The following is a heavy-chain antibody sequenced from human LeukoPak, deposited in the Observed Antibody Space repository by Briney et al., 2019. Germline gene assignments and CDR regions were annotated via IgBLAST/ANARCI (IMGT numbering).Heavy chain of an antibody. V-gene: IGHV4-59*08. CDR3: ASRNYDFWSGYSY. D-gene: IGHD3-3*01. CDR2: IYYSGST. CDR1: GGSISSYY. Sequence: SETLSLTCTVSGGSISSYYGSWIRQPPGKGLEWIGYIYYSGSTNYNPSLKSRVTISVDTSKNQFSLKLSSVTAADTAVYYCASRNYDFWSGYSYWGQGTLVTVSS. J-gene: IGHJ4*02.